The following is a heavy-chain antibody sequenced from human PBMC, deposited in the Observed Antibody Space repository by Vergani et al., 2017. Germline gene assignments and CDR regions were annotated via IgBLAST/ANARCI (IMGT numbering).Heavy chain of an antibody. CDR1: GFTFSSYG. D-gene: IGHD3-10*01. J-gene: IGHJ4*02. Sequence: QVQLVESGGGVVQPGRSLRLSCAASGFTFSSYGMHWVRQAPGKGLEWVAVISYDGSNKYYADSVKGRFTISRDNSKNTLYLQMNSLRAEDTAVYYCAKDPLLWFGELLKDYWGQGTLVTVSS. CDR2: ISYDGSNK. V-gene: IGHV3-30*18. CDR3: AKDPLLWFGELLKDY.